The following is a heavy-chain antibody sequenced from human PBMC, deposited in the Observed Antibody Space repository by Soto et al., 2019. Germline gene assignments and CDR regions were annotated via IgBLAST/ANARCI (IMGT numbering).Heavy chain of an antibody. J-gene: IGHJ6*02. V-gene: IGHV1-69*13. D-gene: IGHD5-12*01. CDR1: GGTFSSYA. Sequence: SVKVSCKASGGTFSSYAISWVRQAPGQGLEWMGGIIPIFGTANYAQKFQGRVTITADGSTSTAYMELSSLRSEDTAVYYCARAGGYDYYYYYGMDVWGQGTTVTVSS. CDR3: ARAGGYDYYYYYGMDV. CDR2: IIPIFGTA.